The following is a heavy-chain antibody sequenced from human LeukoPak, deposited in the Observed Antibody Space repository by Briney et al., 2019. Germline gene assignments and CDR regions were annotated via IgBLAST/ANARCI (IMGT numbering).Heavy chain of an antibody. V-gene: IGHV3-30*03. CDR1: GFAFSSNA. Sequence: GGSLRLSCSASGFAFSSNAMHWVRQAPGRGLEWLAVIAYDGSNEDRADSVRGRFTISRDNSKNTLFLQMNSLRPEDTAIYYCARDLVYSSGWYAGELDHWGLGTLVIVSS. CDR2: IAYDGSNE. CDR3: ARDLVYSSGWYAGELDH. D-gene: IGHD6-19*01. J-gene: IGHJ4*02.